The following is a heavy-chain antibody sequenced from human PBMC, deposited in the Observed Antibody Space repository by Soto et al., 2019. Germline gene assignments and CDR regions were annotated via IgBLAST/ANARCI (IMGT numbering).Heavy chain of an antibody. D-gene: IGHD2-15*01. J-gene: IGHJ4*02. CDR3: ARAHAPTLPFDS. V-gene: IGHV4-61*05. CDR2: IYHSGNT. Sequence: PSETLSLTCTVSGGSISSSSYYWGWIRQPPGKGLEWIGFIYHSGNTKYNPSLKSRVTISIDTSNNQFSLSLKSVTAADTAVYFCARAHAPTLPFDSWGQGTLVTVSS. CDR1: GGSISSSSYY.